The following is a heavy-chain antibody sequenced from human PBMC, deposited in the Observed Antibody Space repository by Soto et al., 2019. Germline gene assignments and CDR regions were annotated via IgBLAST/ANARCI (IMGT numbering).Heavy chain of an antibody. J-gene: IGHJ6*03. CDR3: ARLGGYYYSYMDV. CDR2: INHSGST. Sequence: SETLSLTCAVYGGSFSGYYWSWIRQPPGKGLEWIGEINHSGSTKYNPSLKSRVTISVDTSKNQFSLRLSSVTAADTAVYYCARLGGYYYSYMDVWDKGTTVTVSS. CDR1: GGSFSGYY. V-gene: IGHV4-34*01.